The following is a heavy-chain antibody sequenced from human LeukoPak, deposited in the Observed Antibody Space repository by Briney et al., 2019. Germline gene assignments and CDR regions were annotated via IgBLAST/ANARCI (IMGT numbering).Heavy chain of an antibody. J-gene: IGHJ4*02. CDR3: AKDYSGWPLSSPFDY. V-gene: IGHV3-21*04. CDR2: ISSSSSYI. CDR1: GFTFSSYS. Sequence: GGSLRLSCAASGFTFSSYSMNWVRQAPGKGLEWVSSISSSSSYIYYADSVKGRFTISRDNSKNTLYLQMNSLRAEDTAIYYCAKDYSGWPLSSPFDYWGQGTLVTVSS. D-gene: IGHD6-25*01.